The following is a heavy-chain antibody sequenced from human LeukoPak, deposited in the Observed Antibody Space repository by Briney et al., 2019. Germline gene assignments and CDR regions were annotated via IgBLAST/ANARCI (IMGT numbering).Heavy chain of an antibody. CDR2: ISSTSTDI. D-gene: IGHD3-10*01. CDR3: ARRGPYFDY. V-gene: IGHV3-21*05. CDR1: GFIVSGNH. J-gene: IGHJ4*02. Sequence: PGGSLRLSCAASGFIVSGNHMTWVRQAPGKGLEWISYISSTSTDIYYVDSVKGRFTISRDNAKNSLYLQMNSLRPEDTSIYYCARRGPYFDYWGQGILVTVSS.